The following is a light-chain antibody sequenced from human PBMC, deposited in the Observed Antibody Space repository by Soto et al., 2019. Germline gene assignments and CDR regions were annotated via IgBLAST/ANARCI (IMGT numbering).Light chain of an antibody. CDR2: GAS. Sequence: IVMTQSPATLSVSPGDRVTLSCRASKSVSSDLAWYQQRPGQAPRLLIYGASTRATGIPARFNGTGSGTDFILTISSLQSVDFAXYXXQQXNNWPPYTICQGTKLEIK. CDR1: KSVSSD. CDR3: QQXNNWPPYT. V-gene: IGKV3-15*01. J-gene: IGKJ2*01.